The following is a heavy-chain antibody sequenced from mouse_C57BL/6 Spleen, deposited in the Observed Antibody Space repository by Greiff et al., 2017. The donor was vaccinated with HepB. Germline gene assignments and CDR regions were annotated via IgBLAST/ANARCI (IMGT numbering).Heavy chain of an antibody. V-gene: IGHV1-55*01. J-gene: IGHJ4*01. Sequence: VQLQQSGAELVKPGASVKMSCKASGYTFTSYWITWVKQRPGQGLEWIGDIYPGSGSTNYNEKFKSKATLTVDTSSSTAYMQLSSLTSEDSAVYYCARVEVYGNYGMDYWGQGTSVTVSS. CDR2: IYPGSGST. CDR1: GYTFTSYW. CDR3: ARVEVYGNYGMDY. D-gene: IGHD2-1*01.